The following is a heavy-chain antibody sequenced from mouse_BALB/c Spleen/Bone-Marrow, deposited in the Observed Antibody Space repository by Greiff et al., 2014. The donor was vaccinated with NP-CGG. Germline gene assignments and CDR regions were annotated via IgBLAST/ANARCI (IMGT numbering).Heavy chain of an antibody. CDR2: ILPGSGSS. CDR3: TRWGWSFDY. D-gene: IGHD2-3*01. J-gene: IGHJ2*01. CDR1: GYTFSSYW. V-gene: IGHV1-9*01. Sequence: LVESGAELMKPGASVKISCKATGYTFSSYWIEWVKQRPGHGLEWIGEILPGSGSSNYNEKFKGKATITADTSSSTAYMQLSSLTSEDSAVYYCTRWGWSFDYWGQGTTLTVSS.